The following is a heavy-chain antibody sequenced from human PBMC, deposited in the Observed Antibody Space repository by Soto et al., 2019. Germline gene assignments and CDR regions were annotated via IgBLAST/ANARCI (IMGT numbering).Heavy chain of an antibody. D-gene: IGHD2-21*01. CDR2: IRGTAS. V-gene: IGHV3-23*01. CDR1: GFSFSSFA. J-gene: IGHJ5*02. CDR3: AECAVLMTTSGGWCYWFDP. Sequence: EVQLLESGGTLVQPGESLRLSCEVSGFSFSSFAMNWVRQAPGEGLEWVSSIRGTASSYADSVKGRFTISRDNSRNTVFLQMNTLSGEDRAVYYCAECAVLMTTSGGWCYWFDPWGQGTLVIVSS.